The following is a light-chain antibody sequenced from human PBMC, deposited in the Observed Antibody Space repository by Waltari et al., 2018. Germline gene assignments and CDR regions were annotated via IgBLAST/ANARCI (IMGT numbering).Light chain of an antibody. CDR1: ALSKQY. CDR2: KDT. J-gene: IGLJ2*01. CDR3: QSPDSSGSYVV. Sequence: SYELTQPPSVSVSPGQTARITCPGAALSKQYAYWYQQKPGQAPALVIYKDTERPSGIRERFSGSSSGTTVTLTISGVQAEDEADYHCQSPDSSGSYVVFGGGTKLTVL. V-gene: IGLV3-25*03.